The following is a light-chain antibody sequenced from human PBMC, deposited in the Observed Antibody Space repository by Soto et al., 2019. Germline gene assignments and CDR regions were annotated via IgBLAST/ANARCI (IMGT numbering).Light chain of an antibody. CDR2: GAS. V-gene: IGKV3-15*01. CDR3: QQYSNWTIT. CDR1: QSVSSK. J-gene: IGKJ5*01. Sequence: EIAMTQSPATLSLSPGERATLSCRASQSVSSKLAWYQQKPGQAPRLLIYGASTRATGIPARFSGSGSGTDFTLTISSLETEDSAVYYCQQYSNWTITFGQGTRLEIK.